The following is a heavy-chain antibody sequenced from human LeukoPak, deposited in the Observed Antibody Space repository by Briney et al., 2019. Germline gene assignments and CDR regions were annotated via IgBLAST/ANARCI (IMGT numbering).Heavy chain of an antibody. D-gene: IGHD1-26*01. Sequence: PSETLSLTCTVSGGSISSSYWSWIRQPPGKGLEWIGYIYYSGSTNYNPSLKSRVTISVDTSKNQFSLKLSSVTAADTAVYYCARAGGREYSGSYPNWFDPWGQGTLVTVSS. CDR3: ARAGGREYSGSYPNWFDP. J-gene: IGHJ5*02. V-gene: IGHV4-59*01. CDR2: IYYSGST. CDR1: GGSISSSY.